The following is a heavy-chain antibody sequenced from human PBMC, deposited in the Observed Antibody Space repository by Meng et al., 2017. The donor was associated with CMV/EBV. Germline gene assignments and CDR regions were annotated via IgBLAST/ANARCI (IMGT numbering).Heavy chain of an antibody. V-gene: IGHV3-9*01. Sequence: SLKISCAASGFTFDDYAMHWVRQAPGKGLEWVSGISWNSGSIGYADSVKGRFTISRDNAKNSLYLQMNSLRAEATALYYCAKDISYSGSYHAFDYWGQGTLVTVSS. CDR2: ISWNSGSI. CDR3: AKDISYSGSYHAFDY. J-gene: IGHJ4*02. CDR1: GFTFDDYA. D-gene: IGHD1-26*01.